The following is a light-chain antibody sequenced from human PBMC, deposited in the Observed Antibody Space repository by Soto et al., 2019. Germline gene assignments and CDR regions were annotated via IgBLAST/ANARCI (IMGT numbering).Light chain of an antibody. Sequence: EIVLTQSPGTLSLSPGERATLSCRASQSLTSTYLAWYQHKPGQAPRLLIYGASNRATGIPDRFSGSGSGTDFTLTISRLEPEDFAVYYCQHSGSPFGGGTKVEV. CDR2: GAS. CDR1: QSLTSTY. CDR3: QHSGSP. J-gene: IGKJ4*01. V-gene: IGKV3-20*01.